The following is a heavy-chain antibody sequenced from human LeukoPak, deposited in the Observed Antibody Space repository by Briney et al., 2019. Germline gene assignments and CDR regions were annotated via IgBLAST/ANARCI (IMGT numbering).Heavy chain of an antibody. D-gene: IGHD3-10*01. CDR2: INPNSGGT. V-gene: IGHV1-2*02. Sequence: ASVKVSCKASGYTFTDYYMHWVRQAPGQGLEWMGWINPNSGGTNYAQKFQGRVTMSRDTSINTVYVELSSLRSDDTAVFCCASQSYASETYYAYFDYWGQGTLVTVSS. CDR3: ASQSYASETYYAYFDY. CDR1: GYTFTDYY. J-gene: IGHJ4*02.